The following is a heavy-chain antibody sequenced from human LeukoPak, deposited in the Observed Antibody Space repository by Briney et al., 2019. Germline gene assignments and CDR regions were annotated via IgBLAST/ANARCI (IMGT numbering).Heavy chain of an antibody. CDR3: ARHDRPSGSYYVSPGAFDI. Sequence: SETLSLTCSVSGASISRYYWSWIRQPPGKGLEWIGYVYYSGTTNYNPSLKSRVTISVDTSKNQFSLKLSSVTAADTAVYYCARHDRPSGSYYVSPGAFDIWGQGTMVTVSS. CDR1: GASISRYY. V-gene: IGHV4-59*08. D-gene: IGHD1-26*01. CDR2: VYYSGTT. J-gene: IGHJ3*02.